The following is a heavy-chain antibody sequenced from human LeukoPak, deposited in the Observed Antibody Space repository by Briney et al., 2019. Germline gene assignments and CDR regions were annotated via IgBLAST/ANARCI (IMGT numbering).Heavy chain of an antibody. CDR2: ISSSSSTI. J-gene: IGHJ4*02. Sequence: QPGGSLRLSCAASGFTFSNYSMNWVRQAPGKGLEWVSYISSSSSTIYYADSVRGRFTISRDNAKNSLYLQMNSLRIEDTAVYYCARGKSVLGYWGQGTLVTVSS. CDR1: GFTFSNYS. V-gene: IGHV3-48*01. D-gene: IGHD5/OR15-5a*01. CDR3: ARGKSVLGY.